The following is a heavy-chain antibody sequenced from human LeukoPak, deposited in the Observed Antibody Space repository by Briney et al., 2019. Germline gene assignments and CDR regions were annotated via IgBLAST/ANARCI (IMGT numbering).Heavy chain of an antibody. D-gene: IGHD3-16*01. CDR1: GFTFSNYA. CDR2: ISGAGDTT. J-gene: IGHJ4*02. CDR3: VRVWDF. Sequence: GGSLRLSCVASGFTFSNYAVSWVRQAPGKGLEWVSAISGAGDTTSYADSLKGRVTISRDNSKHTMYLQMNGLRAEDTAVYYCVRVWDFWGQGALVTVSS. V-gene: IGHV3-23*01.